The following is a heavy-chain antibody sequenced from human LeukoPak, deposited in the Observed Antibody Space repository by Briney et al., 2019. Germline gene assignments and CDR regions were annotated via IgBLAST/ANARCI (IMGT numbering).Heavy chain of an antibody. CDR1: GFTFTTYA. Sequence: PGGSLRLSCAASGFTFTTYAMSWVRQAPGKGLEWVSAISGSGGSTYYADSVKGRFTISRDNSKNTLYLQMNSLRAEDTAVYYCAKDQGLLWFGEQNSNAFDIWGQGTMVTVSS. CDR3: AKDQGLLWFGEQNSNAFDI. J-gene: IGHJ3*02. D-gene: IGHD3-10*01. CDR2: ISGSGGST. V-gene: IGHV3-23*01.